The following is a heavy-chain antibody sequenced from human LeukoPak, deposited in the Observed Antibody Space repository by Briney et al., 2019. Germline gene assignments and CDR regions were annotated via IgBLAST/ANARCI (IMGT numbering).Heavy chain of an antibody. Sequence: SGTLSLTCAVSGGSISSSNWWSWVRQPPGKGLEWIGEIYHSGSTNYNPSLKSRVTISVDASKNQFSLKLSSVTAADTAVYHCARAPTWNYGMDVWGQGTTVTVSS. CDR3: ARAPTWNYGMDV. CDR1: GGSISSSNW. CDR2: IYHSGST. J-gene: IGHJ6*02. V-gene: IGHV4-4*02. D-gene: IGHD2/OR15-2a*01.